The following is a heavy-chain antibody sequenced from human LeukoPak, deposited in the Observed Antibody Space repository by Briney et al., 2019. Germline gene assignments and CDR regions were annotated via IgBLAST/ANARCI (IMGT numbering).Heavy chain of an antibody. D-gene: IGHD6-13*01. J-gene: IGHJ4*02. CDR3: ARIAAAGALDPFDY. V-gene: IGHV3-48*04. CDR2: ISSSSSTI. CDR1: GFTFSPYS. Sequence: GGSLRLSYAASGFTFSPYSMNWVRQAPGKGLEWVSYISSSSSTIYYADSVKGRFTISRDNAKNSLYLQMNSLRAEDTAVYYCARIAAAGALDPFDYWGQGTLVTVSS.